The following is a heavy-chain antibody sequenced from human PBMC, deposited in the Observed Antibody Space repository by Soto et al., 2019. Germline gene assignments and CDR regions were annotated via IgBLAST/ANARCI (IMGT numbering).Heavy chain of an antibody. Sequence: SETLSLTCAVYGGSFSGYYWSWIRQPPGKGLEWIGEINHSGSTNYNPSLKSRVTISVDTSKNQFSLKLSSVTAADTAVYYCARGRLGSGSYYNVVWWFDPWGQGTLVTVSS. D-gene: IGHD3-10*01. CDR2: INHSGST. CDR3: ARGRLGSGSYYNVVWWFDP. V-gene: IGHV4-34*01. J-gene: IGHJ5*02. CDR1: GGSFSGYY.